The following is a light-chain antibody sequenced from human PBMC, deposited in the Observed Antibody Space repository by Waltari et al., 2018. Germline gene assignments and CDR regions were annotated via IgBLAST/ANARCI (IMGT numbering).Light chain of an antibody. Sequence: QSALTQPASVSGSPGQSITISCTGTSSDVGGYNIVSWYQQTPGKAPKVMIYEVNKRPSGVFNRFSGSKSGNTASLTIAGLQTEDEADYYCCSYAGSNTWVFGGGTKLTVL. CDR1: SSDVGGYNI. CDR2: EVN. J-gene: IGLJ3*02. V-gene: IGLV2-23*02. CDR3: CSYAGSNTWV.